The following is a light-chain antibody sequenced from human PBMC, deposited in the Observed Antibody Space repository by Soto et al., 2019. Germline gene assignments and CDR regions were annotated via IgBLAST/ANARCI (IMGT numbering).Light chain of an antibody. CDR3: QQYDRSLYT. CDR1: QSVSSSY. J-gene: IGKJ2*01. Sequence: EIVLTQSPGTLSLSPGERATLSCRASQSVSSSYLAWYQQKPGQAPRLLIYGASTRATGILDRFSGSGSGTDFTLTISRLEPEDFAVYYCQQYDRSLYTFGQGTKLEIK. CDR2: GAS. V-gene: IGKV3-20*01.